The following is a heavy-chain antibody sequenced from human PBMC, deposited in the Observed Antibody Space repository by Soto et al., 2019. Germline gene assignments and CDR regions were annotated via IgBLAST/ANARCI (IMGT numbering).Heavy chain of an antibody. J-gene: IGHJ6*02. V-gene: IGHV3-74*02. D-gene: IGHD3-10*01. CDR2: MNEDGGTT. Sequence: EVQLVESGGGLVRPGGSLRLSCAASGFTFSSYWMHWVRQAPGKGLVWVSRMNEDGGTTDYADSVKGRCTISRDNAKNTLYLQMNSLRGEDTAVYYCASDLSGRADVWGQGTTVTVSS. CDR1: GFTFSSYW. CDR3: ASDLSGRADV.